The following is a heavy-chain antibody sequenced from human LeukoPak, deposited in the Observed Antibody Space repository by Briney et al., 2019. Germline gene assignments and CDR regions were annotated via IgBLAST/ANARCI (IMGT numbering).Heavy chain of an antibody. CDR1: GFTFSSYA. Sequence: GRSLRLSCAASGFTFSSYAMHWVRQAPGKGLEWVAVISYDGSNKYYADSVKGRFTISRDNSKNTLYLQMNSLRAEDPAVYYCAREDYGYGTVFDYWGQGTLVTVSS. V-gene: IGHV3-30-3*01. J-gene: IGHJ4*02. CDR3: AREDYGYGTVFDY. D-gene: IGHD5-18*01. CDR2: ISYDGSNK.